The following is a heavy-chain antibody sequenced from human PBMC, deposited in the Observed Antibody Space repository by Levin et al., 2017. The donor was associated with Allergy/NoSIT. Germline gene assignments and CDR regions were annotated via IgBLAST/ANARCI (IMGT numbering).Heavy chain of an antibody. CDR3: ARVKRVGPFGTWVDY. J-gene: IGHJ4*02. Sequence: SETLSLTCTVSGGSISSSSYYWGWIRQPPGKGLEWIGSIYYSGSTYYNPSLKSRVTISVDTSKNQFSLKLSSVTAADTAVYYCARVKRVGPFGTWVDYWGQGTLVTVSS. D-gene: IGHD3-10*01. CDR2: IYYSGST. V-gene: IGHV4-39*01. CDR1: GGSISSSSYY.